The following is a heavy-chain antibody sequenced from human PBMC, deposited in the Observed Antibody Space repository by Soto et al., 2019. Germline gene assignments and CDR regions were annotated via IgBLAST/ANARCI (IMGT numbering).Heavy chain of an antibody. CDR2: ISSSSSYI. Sequence: TGGSLRLSCAASGFTFSTYSMNWVRQAPGKGLDWVSSISSSSSYIYYADSVKGRFTISRDNAKNSLYLQMTSLRAEDTAVYYCARNTYYYDSSALGYYYGMDVWGQGTTVTVSS. CDR3: ARNTYYYDSSALGYYYGMDV. J-gene: IGHJ6*02. D-gene: IGHD3-22*01. CDR1: GFTFSTYS. V-gene: IGHV3-21*01.